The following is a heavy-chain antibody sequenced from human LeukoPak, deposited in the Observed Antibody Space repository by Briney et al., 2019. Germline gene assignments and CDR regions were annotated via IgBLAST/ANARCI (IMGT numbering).Heavy chain of an antibody. J-gene: IGHJ4*02. Sequence: TSETLSLTCTVSGGSISSYYWSWIRQPAGKGLEWIGRIYTSGSTYYNPSLRSRVTISVDTSKSHFSLNLRSVTAADTAMYYCVSFAMGSHFDYWGQGTLVSVSS. V-gene: IGHV4-4*07. D-gene: IGHD5-18*01. CDR2: IYTSGST. CDR3: VSFAMGSHFDY. CDR1: GGSISSYY.